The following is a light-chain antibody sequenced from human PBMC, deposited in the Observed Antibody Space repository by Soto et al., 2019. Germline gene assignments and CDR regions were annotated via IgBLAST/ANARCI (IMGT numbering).Light chain of an antibody. J-gene: IGKJ1*01. CDR1: QSISSFY. CDR2: DAS. Sequence: EIVLTQSPGTLSLSPGERATLSCRASQSISSFYLAGYQQTPGQAPRLLIYDASSRAVGIPDRFSGGGSGTDFTLTVSRLEPEDFGVYYGQQYGGSPRTFGQGTKVEIK. V-gene: IGKV3-20*01. CDR3: QQYGGSPRT.